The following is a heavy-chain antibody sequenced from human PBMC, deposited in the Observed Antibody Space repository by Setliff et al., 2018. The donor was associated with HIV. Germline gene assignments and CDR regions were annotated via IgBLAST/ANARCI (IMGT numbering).Heavy chain of an antibody. J-gene: IGHJ4*02. CDR1: GFIFSSYW. V-gene: IGHV3-7*01. CDR2: IKQGGSEK. D-gene: IGHD5-18*01. Sequence: GGSLRLSCTASGFIFSSYWMSWVRQAPGKGLEWVANIKQGGSEKYYVDSVKGRVTMSRDNAKNSLFLQMHSLRAEDTAVYYCARVADGYNSYFDYWGQGTVVTVSS. CDR3: ARVADGYNSYFDY.